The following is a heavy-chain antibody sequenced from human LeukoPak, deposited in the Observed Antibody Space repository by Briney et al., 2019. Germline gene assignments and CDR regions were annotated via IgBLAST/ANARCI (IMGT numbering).Heavy chain of an antibody. CDR1: GGSISSSSYY. CDR2: IYYSGST. CDR3: ARDYPGYDFWSGYYMPWFYYYMDV. J-gene: IGHJ6*03. Sequence: SETLSLTCTVSGGSISSSSYYWGWIRQPPGKGLEWIGSIYYSGSTYYNPSLKSRVTISVDTSKNQFSLKLSSVTAADTAVYYCARDYPGYDFWSGYYMPWFYYYMDVWGKGTTVTVSS. D-gene: IGHD3-3*01. V-gene: IGHV4-39*07.